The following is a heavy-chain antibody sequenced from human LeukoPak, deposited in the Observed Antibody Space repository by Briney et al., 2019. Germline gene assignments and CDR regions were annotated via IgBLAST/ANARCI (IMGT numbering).Heavy chain of an antibody. Sequence: PGGSLRLSRAASGFTFSSYSMNWVRQAPGKGLEWVSSISSSSSYIYYADSVKGRFTISRDNAKNSLYLQMNSLRAEDTAVYYCARASMYHGAFDIWGQGTMVTVSS. CDR1: GFTFSSYS. CDR3: ARASMYHGAFDI. D-gene: IGHD2-2*01. J-gene: IGHJ3*02. CDR2: ISSSSSYI. V-gene: IGHV3-21*01.